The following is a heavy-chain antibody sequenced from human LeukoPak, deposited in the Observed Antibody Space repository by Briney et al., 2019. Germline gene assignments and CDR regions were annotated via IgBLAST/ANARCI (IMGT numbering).Heavy chain of an antibody. V-gene: IGHV3-9*01. CDR2: ISWNSVSI. CDR1: GFTLDDYV. Sequence: GRSLRLSCAASGFTLDDYVMHWVRQAPGKGLEWVSGISWNSVSIGYADSVKGRFTISRDNAKNSLYLQMNSLRAEDTAVYYCARGSCSSISCYLAQSHFDYWGQGTLVTVSS. J-gene: IGHJ4*02. CDR3: ARGSCSSISCYLAQSHFDY. D-gene: IGHD2-2*01.